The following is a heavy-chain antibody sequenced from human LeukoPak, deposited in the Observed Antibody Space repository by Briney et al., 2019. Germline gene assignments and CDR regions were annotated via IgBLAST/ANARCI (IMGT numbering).Heavy chain of an antibody. CDR3: TTAPRGYCSGGSCSYAFGI. V-gene: IGHV3-15*01. J-gene: IGHJ3*02. Sequence: GGSLRLSCAASTFTFSNAWMSWVRQAPGKGLEWVGRIKSKSDGGTTDYAAPVKGRFTISRDDSKNTLYLKMNSLNTEDTAVYYCTTAPRGYCSGGSCSYAFGIWGQGTMVTVSS. CDR2: IKSKSDGGTT. CDR1: TFTFSNAW. D-gene: IGHD2-15*01.